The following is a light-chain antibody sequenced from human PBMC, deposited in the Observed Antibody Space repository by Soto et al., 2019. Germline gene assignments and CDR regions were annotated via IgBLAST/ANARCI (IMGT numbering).Light chain of an antibody. CDR3: HQRQSWPRT. V-gene: IGKV3-15*01. CDR2: GAS. J-gene: IGKJ1*01. CDR1: QTVSSN. Sequence: EIVMTQSPATLSVSPGERATLSCRASQTVSSNLAWYQQKPGQAPRLLIYGASTRATGVPARFSGSESGTDFTLRISRLEPEDFALYYCHQRQSWPRTFGQGTKVDIK.